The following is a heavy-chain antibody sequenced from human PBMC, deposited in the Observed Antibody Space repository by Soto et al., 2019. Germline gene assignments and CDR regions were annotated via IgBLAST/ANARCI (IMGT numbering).Heavy chain of an antibody. V-gene: IGHV5-51*01. Sequence: GESLKISCQGSGYSFTSYWIGWVRQMPGKGLEWMGIIYPGDSDTRYSPSFQGQVTISADKSISTAYLQWSSLKASDTAMYYCARRGFWSGYSYYFDYWGQGTLVTVSS. CDR3: ARRGFWSGYSYYFDY. D-gene: IGHD3-3*01. CDR1: GYSFTSYW. CDR2: IYPGDSDT. J-gene: IGHJ4*02.